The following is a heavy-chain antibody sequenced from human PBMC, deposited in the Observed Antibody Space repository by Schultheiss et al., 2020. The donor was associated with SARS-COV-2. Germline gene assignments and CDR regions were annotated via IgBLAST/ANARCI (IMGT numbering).Heavy chain of an antibody. D-gene: IGHD4-17*01. J-gene: IGHJ6*02. CDR1: GYTFTSYG. Sequence: ASVKVSCKASGYTFTSYGISWVRQAPGQGLEWMGWISAYNGNTNYAQKLQDRVTMTTDTSTSTAYMELRSLRSDDTAVYYCARALSVVTVTPYYYYYGMDVWGQGTTVTVSS. V-gene: IGHV1-18*01. CDR3: ARALSVVTVTPYYYYYGMDV. CDR2: ISAYNGNT.